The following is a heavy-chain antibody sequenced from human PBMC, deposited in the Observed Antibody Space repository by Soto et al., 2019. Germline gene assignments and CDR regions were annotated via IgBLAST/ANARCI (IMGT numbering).Heavy chain of an antibody. CDR2: ISYDGSNK. CDR3: ASTWWLPGSYRVDRAFDI. V-gene: IGHV3-30-3*01. Sequence: PGGSLRLSCAASGFTFSSYAMHWVRQAPGKGLEWVAVISYDGSNKYYADSVKGRFTISRDNSKNTLYLQMNSLRAEDTAVYYCASTWWLPGSYRVDRAFDIWGQGTMVTVSS. J-gene: IGHJ3*02. D-gene: IGHD5-12*01. CDR1: GFTFSSYA.